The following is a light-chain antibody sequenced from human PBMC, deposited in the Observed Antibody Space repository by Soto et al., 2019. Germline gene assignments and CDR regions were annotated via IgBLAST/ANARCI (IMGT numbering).Light chain of an antibody. V-gene: IGKV1-33*01. CDR3: QQYDNLPYT. Sequence: DIPMTQSPSSLSASVGDRVTITCQASQDISNYLNWYQQKPGKAPKLLIYDASNLETGVPSRFNGSGSGTDFTFTISSLQPEEIATYYCQQYDNLPYTFGQGTKLEIK. J-gene: IGKJ2*01. CDR1: QDISNY. CDR2: DAS.